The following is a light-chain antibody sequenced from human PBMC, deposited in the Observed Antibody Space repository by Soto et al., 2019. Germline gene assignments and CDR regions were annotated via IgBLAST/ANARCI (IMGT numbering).Light chain of an antibody. V-gene: IGKV1-5*03. CDR2: KAS. J-gene: IGKJ1*01. CDR1: QTISSW. Sequence: DIQMTQSPSTLSASIGDRVTITCRASQTISSWLAWYQQKPGKAPNLLIYKASTLESGVPSRFSGSGSGTEFTLTLSSLQPDDSATYYCQQYDSFPRTFGQGTKVEIK. CDR3: QQYDSFPRT.